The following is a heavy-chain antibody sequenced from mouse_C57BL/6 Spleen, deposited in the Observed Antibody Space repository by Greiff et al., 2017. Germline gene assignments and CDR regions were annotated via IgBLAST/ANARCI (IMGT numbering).Heavy chain of an antibody. CDR2: IRSKSSNYAT. D-gene: IGHD1-1*01. CDR3: VRGTVVADYYWYFDV. J-gene: IGHJ1*03. V-gene: IGHV10-3*01. Sequence: VQLKESGGGLVQPKGSLKLSCAASGFTFNTYAMHWVRQAPGKGLEWVARIRSKSSNYATYYADSVKDRFTISRDDSQSMLYLQMNNLKTEDTAMYYCVRGTVVADYYWYFDVWGTGTTVTVSS. CDR1: GFTFNTYA.